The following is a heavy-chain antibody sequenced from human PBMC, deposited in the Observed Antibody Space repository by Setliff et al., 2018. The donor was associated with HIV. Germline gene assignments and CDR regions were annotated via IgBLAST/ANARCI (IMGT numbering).Heavy chain of an antibody. J-gene: IGHJ6*02. CDR3: ARDGGRAMTASLFGRYYYGMDV. CDR2: ISSSSSYI. CDR1: GFTFSSFS. V-gene: IGHV3-21*01. Sequence: GSLRLSCAASGFTFSSFSMNWVRQAPGKGLEWVSSISSSSSYIYYADSVKGRFTISRDNAKNSLYLQMNSLRAEDTAVYYCARDGGRAMTASLFGRYYYGMDVWGQGTTVTVSS. D-gene: IGHD2-15*01.